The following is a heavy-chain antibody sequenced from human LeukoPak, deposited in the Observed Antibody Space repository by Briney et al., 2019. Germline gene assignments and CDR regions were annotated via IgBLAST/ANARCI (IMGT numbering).Heavy chain of an antibody. CDR3: ARHSKSGGRYYYYYGMDV. CDR1: GYIFTSYW. V-gene: IGHV5-51*01. Sequence: GESLKISCKGSGYIFTSYWIGWVRQMPGKGLEWMGIIYPGDSDTRYSPSFQGQVTISADKSISTAYLQWSSLKASDTAMYYCARHSKSGGRYYYYYGMDVWGQGTTVTVSS. D-gene: IGHD1-26*01. CDR2: IYPGDSDT. J-gene: IGHJ6*02.